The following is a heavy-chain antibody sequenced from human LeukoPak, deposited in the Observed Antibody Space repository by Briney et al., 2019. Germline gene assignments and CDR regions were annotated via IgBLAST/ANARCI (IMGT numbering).Heavy chain of an antibody. CDR2: FLSDGRI. V-gene: IGHV3-53*01. CDR1: GLTVSSTS. CDR3: GSHRRAYDI. J-gene: IGHJ3*02. Sequence: PGGSLRLSCAASGLTVSSTSMTWVRQAPGKGLEWVSDFLSDGRIYYADSVKGRFTISKDNSQNTVNLQMDNLRAEDTATYYCGSHRRAYDIWGQGTVVTVAS. D-gene: IGHD3-10*01.